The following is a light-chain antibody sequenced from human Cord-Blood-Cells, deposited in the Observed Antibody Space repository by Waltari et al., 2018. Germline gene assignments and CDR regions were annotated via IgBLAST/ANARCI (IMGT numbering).Light chain of an antibody. CDR3: CSYAGSSTVI. Sequence: QAALTQPPSMSGSPGQSVTISCTGTRSDVGRYNLVSWYQQHPGKAPKLMIYEGNKRPSGVSNRFSGSKSGNTASLTISGLQAEDEADYYCCSYAGSSTVIFGGGTRLTVL. CDR2: EGN. J-gene: IGLJ2*01. V-gene: IGLV2-23*01. CDR1: RSDVGRYNL.